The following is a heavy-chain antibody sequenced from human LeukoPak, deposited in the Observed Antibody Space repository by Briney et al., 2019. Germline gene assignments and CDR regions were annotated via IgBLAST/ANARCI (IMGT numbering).Heavy chain of an antibody. J-gene: IGHJ4*02. CDR2: INSDGSST. CDR1: GFTFSSYW. Sequence: PGGSLRLSCAASGFTFSSYWMHWVRQAPGKGLVWVSRINSDGSSTSYADSVKGRFTISRDNAKNTLYLQMNSLRAEDTAVYYCATARGYFDWLLSQIDYWGQGTLVTVSS. D-gene: IGHD3-9*01. CDR3: ATARGYFDWLLSQIDY. V-gene: IGHV3-74*01.